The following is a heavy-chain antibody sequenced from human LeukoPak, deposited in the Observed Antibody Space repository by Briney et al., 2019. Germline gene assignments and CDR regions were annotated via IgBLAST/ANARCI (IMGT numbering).Heavy chain of an antibody. Sequence: GESLQISCKGSGNSFTNYWIACVRQMPGKGLEWMGIIYPGDSDTRYSPSFQDQVTISADKSISTAYLQWSSLKASDTAMYYCARDTGLSGQVDYWGQGTLATVSS. V-gene: IGHV5-51*01. D-gene: IGHD5/OR15-5a*01. CDR1: GNSFTNYW. J-gene: IGHJ4*02. CDR2: IYPGDSDT. CDR3: ARDTGLSGQVDY.